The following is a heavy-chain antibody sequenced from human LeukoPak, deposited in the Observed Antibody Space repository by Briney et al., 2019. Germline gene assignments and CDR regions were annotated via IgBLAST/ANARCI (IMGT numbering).Heavy chain of an antibody. V-gene: IGHV3-7*03. CDR3: ARDGGSADY. D-gene: IGHD3-16*01. J-gene: IGHJ4*02. Sequence: PGGSLRLSCEASGFTFSNYWMTWVRQAPGKGLEWVANISRDGSVEYYVDSVKGRFTISRDNAKNSLYLQMNSLRAEDRAVYYCARDGGSADYWGQGTLVTVSS. CDR1: GFTFSNYW. CDR2: ISRDGSVE.